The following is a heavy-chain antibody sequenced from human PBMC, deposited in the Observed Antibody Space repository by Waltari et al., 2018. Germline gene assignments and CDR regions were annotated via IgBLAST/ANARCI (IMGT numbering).Heavy chain of an antibody. CDR2: INQITGDT. Sequence: QVHLQESGPGLVKPSETLSLTCTVSNGSLNNHYWSWIRQPPGKRMEWIGWINQITGDTNYNPSLESRVIISSDIFKNQFSLKLTSVTAADTAIYYCAREGSLYSSTGGWIGPWGQGMLVTVSS. J-gene: IGHJ5*01. CDR3: AREGSLYSSTGGWIGP. V-gene: IGHV4-59*11. CDR1: NGSLNNHY. D-gene: IGHD2-2*01.